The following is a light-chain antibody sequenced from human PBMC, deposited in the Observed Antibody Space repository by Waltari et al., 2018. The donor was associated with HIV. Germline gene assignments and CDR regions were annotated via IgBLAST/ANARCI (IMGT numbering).Light chain of an antibody. CDR1: SSNIGAGYD. Sequence: QSVLTQPPSVSGAPGQRVSISCTGSSSNIGAGYDVHWYQQLPGTAPKLLVFINHNRPSGVPDRFSGSKSCTSASLAITGLQPEDEAHYYCQSYDRSLSVVFGGGTKLTVL. CDR2: INH. CDR3: QSYDRSLSVV. V-gene: IGLV1-40*01. J-gene: IGLJ2*01.